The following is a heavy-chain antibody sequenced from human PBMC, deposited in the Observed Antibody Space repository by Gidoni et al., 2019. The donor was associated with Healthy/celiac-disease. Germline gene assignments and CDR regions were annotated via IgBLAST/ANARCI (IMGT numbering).Heavy chain of an antibody. D-gene: IGHD6-13*01. CDR3: ARATPLFTPIAAAEDY. J-gene: IGHJ4*02. Sequence: QVQLVESGGGLVKPGGSLRLSCAASGFTFSDYYMSWIRQAPGKGLEWVSYISSSSSYTNYADSVKGRFTISRDNAKNSLYLQMNSLRAEDTAVYYCARATPLFTPIAAAEDYWGQGTLVTVSS. CDR2: ISSSSSYT. CDR1: GFTFSDYY. V-gene: IGHV3-11*06.